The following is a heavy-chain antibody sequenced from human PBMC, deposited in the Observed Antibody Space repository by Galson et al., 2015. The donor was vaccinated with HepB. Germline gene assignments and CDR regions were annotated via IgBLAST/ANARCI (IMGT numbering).Heavy chain of an antibody. CDR1: GFTFSSYT. CDR2: VSYDGSNE. V-gene: IGHV3-30*04. CDR3: AREQRIYYFDY. J-gene: IGHJ4*02. Sequence: SLRLSCAASGFTFSSYTIHWVRQAPGKGLEWVAAVSYDGSNEYYADSVKGRFTISRDNSKSTLFLQMNSLRTEDTAVYYCAREQRIYYFDYWGQGALVTVSS.